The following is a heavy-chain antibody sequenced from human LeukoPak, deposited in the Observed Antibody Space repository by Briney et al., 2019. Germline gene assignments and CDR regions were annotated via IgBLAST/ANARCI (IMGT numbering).Heavy chain of an antibody. J-gene: IGHJ4*02. CDR3: ARDPLIFYSCSGGSCYHFDY. CDR2: INPNSGGT. D-gene: IGHD2-15*01. Sequence: ASVKVSCKASGYTFTGYYMHWVRQAPGQGLEWMGWINPNSGGTNYAQKFQGRVTMTRDTSISTAYMELSRLRSDDTAVYYCARDPLIFYSCSGGSCYHFDYWGQGTLVTVSS. V-gene: IGHV1-2*02. CDR1: GYTFTGYY.